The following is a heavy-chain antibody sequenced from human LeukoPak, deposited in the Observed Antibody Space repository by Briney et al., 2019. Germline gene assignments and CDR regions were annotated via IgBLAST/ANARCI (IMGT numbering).Heavy chain of an antibody. Sequence: ASVKVSCKASGYTFISYGISWVRQAPGQGLEWMGWISTYNGNTNYAQKLQGRVTMTTDTSTSTAYMELRSLKSDDTAVYYCARDLGSGWQRNFDYWGQGTLVTVSS. CDR3: ARDLGSGWQRNFDY. V-gene: IGHV1-18*01. CDR2: ISTYNGNT. J-gene: IGHJ4*02. CDR1: GYTFISYG. D-gene: IGHD6-19*01.